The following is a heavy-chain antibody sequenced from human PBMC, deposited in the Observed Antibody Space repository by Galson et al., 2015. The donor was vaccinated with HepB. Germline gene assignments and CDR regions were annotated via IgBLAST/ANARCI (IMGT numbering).Heavy chain of an antibody. CDR3: WGRYFDL. CDR2: ISYDGSNK. J-gene: IGHJ2*01. CDR1: GFTFSSYA. Sequence: SLRLSCAASGFTFSSYAMHWVRQAPGKGLEWVAVISYDGSNKYYADSVKGRFTISRDNSKNTLYLQMNSLRAEDTAVYYCWGRYFDLWGRGTLVTVSS. V-gene: IGHV3-30-3*01. D-gene: IGHD7-27*01.